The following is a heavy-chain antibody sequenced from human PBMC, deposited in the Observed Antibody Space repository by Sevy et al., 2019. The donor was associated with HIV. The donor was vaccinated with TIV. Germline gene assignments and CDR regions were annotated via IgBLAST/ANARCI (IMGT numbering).Heavy chain of an antibody. CDR2: IYSSGTT. Sequence: SETLSLTCTVSGGSISSGNYYWSWIRQPPGKGLEWIGYIYSSGTTYYNPSLMSRVTISLDMSTKQFSLKLSSVTAADTAVYYCARDTSGYFQLDFWGQGILVTVSS. J-gene: IGHJ4*02. D-gene: IGHD3-22*01. CDR1: GGSISSGNYY. V-gene: IGHV4-30-4*01. CDR3: ARDTSGYFQLDF.